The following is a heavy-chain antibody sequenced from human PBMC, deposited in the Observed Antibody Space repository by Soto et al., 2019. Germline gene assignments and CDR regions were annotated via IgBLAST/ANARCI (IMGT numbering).Heavy chain of an antibody. V-gene: IGHV2-5*01. D-gene: IGHD1-20*01. CDR2: IYWNDDK. CDR1: GFSFSTSGEG. CDR3: VHRTWYTTYHS. Sequence: ASGPTLVNPTQTLTLTCTFSGFSFSTSGEGVGWIRQPPGKSLEWLAIIYWNDDKRYSPSLKSRLTITKDTSKNQVVLTMTNMDPVDTGTYFCVHRTWYTTYHSWGQGALVTVSS. J-gene: IGHJ4*02.